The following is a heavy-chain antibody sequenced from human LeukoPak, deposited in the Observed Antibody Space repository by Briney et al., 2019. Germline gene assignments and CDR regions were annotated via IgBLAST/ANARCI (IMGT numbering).Heavy chain of an antibody. CDR3: ARRITMVRGVKYYYYMDV. J-gene: IGHJ6*03. Sequence: TVTLSLTCAVYGGSFSGYYWSWIRQPPGKGLEWIGEINHSGSTNYNPSLKSRVTISVDTSKNQFSLKLSSVTAADTAVYYCARRITMVRGVKYYYYMDVWGKGTTVTVSS. CDR2: INHSGST. V-gene: IGHV4-34*01. D-gene: IGHD3-10*01. CDR1: GGSFSGYY.